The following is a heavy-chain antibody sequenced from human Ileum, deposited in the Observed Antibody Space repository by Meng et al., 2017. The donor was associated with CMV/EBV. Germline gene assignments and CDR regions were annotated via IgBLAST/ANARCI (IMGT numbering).Heavy chain of an antibody. CDR2: IRRTIDGGTT. CDR3: TTDFRWRDG. CDR1: GFTFSNAW. J-gene: IGHJ4*02. Sequence: GGSLRLSCVASGFTFSNAWMNWVRQAPGKGLEWVGRIRRTIDGGTTDYAAPVKGRFTFSRDDSKNTLNLQMNSLKTEDTAVYYCTTDFRWRDGWGQGTLVTVSS. V-gene: IGHV3-15*01.